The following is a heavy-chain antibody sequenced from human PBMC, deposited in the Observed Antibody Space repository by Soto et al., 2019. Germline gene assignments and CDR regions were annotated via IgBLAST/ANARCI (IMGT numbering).Heavy chain of an antibody. CDR3: ARGGVSRGAFDI. Sequence: ASVKVSCKASGYTFTSYDINWVRQAAGQGLEWMGWMNPSSGNKAYAQKFQGRVTMTRNTSISTDYMELTSLRSEDTAIYYCARGGVSRGAFDIWGQGTMVTVSS. V-gene: IGHV1-8*01. CDR1: GYTFTSYD. J-gene: IGHJ3*02. D-gene: IGHD3-10*01. CDR2: MNPSSGNK.